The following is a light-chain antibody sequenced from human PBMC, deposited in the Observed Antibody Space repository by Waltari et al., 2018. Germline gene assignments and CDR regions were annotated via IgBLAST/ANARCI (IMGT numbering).Light chain of an antibody. CDR3: QQTYRTPPYT. Sequence: DIQMTQSPSSLSASVGDGVTISCRASQTISTFLNWYQHKPGKAPTLLIYGATILQSGVPSRCSGSGFGTDFTLTITNVQPEDFATYYCQQTYRTPPYTFGQGTKLEIK. J-gene: IGKJ2*01. CDR2: GAT. V-gene: IGKV1-39*01. CDR1: QTISTF.